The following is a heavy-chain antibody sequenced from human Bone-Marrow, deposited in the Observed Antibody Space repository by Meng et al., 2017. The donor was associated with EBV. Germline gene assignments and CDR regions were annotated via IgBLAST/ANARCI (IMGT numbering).Heavy chain of an antibody. CDR1: GGSLSGYY. CDR2: INHSGST. D-gene: IGHD6-13*01. CDR3: ASSLGGQLVRGGWFDP. Sequence: QVQLQQWVAGLLKPSETLSLTCAVYGGSLSGYYWSWIRQPPGKGLEWIGEINHSGSTNYNPSLKSRVTISVDTSKNQFSLKLSSVTAADTAVYYCASSLGGQLVRGGWFDPCGQGTLCSVSS. V-gene: IGHV4-34*01. J-gene: IGHJ5*02.